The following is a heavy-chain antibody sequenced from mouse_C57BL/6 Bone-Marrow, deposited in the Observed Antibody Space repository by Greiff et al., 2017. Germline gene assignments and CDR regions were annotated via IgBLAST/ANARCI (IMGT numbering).Heavy chain of an antibody. CDR3: ARMGLRGFDD. CDR2: INTGSGGP. CDR1: GYAFTNYL. J-gene: IGHJ2*01. D-gene: IGHD2-4*01. V-gene: IGHV1-54*01. Sequence: VQLQQSGAELVRPGTSVKVSCKASGYAFTNYLIEWVKQRPGQGLAWIGVINTGSGGPNYNEKFKGKATLTADNSSSTAYMQLSSLTSEDSAVYFCARMGLRGFDDWGQGTTLTVSS.